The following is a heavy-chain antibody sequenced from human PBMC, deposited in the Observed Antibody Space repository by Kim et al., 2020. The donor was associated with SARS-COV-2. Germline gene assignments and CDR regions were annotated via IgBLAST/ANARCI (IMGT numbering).Heavy chain of an antibody. D-gene: IGHD4-17*01. CDR3: TRASRATTVTPESDY. CDR2: IRSKAYGGTT. V-gene: IGHV3-49*04. CDR1: GFTFGDYA. Sequence: GGSLRLSCTASGFTFGDYAMSWVRQAPGKGLEWVGFIRSKAYGGTTEYAASVKGRFTISRDDSKSIAYLQMNSLKTEDTAVYYCTRASRATTVTPESDYWGQGTLVTVSS. J-gene: IGHJ4*02.